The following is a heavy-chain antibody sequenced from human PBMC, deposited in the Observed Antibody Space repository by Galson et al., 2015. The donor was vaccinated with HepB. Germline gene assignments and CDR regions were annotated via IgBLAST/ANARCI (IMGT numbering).Heavy chain of an antibody. CDR2: ISWNSGSI. CDR1: GFTFDDYA. J-gene: IGHJ1*01. V-gene: IGHV3-9*01. Sequence: SLRLSCAASGFTFDDYAMHWVRQAPGKGLEWVSGISWNSGSIDYADFVKGRFTISRDSAKNSLYLQMNSLRADDTALYYCAKDAEGWPTGGRIQHWGQGTLVTVSS. CDR3: AKDAEGWPTGGRIQH. D-gene: IGHD2-15*01.